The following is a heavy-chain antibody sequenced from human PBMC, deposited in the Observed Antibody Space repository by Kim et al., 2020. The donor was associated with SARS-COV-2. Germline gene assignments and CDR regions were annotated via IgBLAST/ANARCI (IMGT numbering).Heavy chain of an antibody. CDR2: TYYRSNWYT. CDR1: GDSVSSTSST. D-gene: IGHD3-10*01. V-gene: IGHV6-1*01. CDR3: VREKVFGAVDY. Sequence: SQTLSLTCAISGDSVSSTSSTWTWIRQSPSRGFEWLGRTYYRSNWYTNYAVSVQSRISISPDTSKNQFSLRLTSVTSEDTAVYYCVREKVFGAVDYWGQGNQGTVSS. J-gene: IGHJ4*02.